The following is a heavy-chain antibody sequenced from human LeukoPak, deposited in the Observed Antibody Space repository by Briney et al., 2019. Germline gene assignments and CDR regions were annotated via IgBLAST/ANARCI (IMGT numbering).Heavy chain of an antibody. CDR1: GFTFSIYG. J-gene: IGHJ5*02. D-gene: IGHD3-10*01. CDR3: TKEGLPSGSSWSAWFDP. Sequence: GGSLRLSCAASGFTFSIYGTHWVRQAPGKGLEWVAVIANDAKTTYYADSVKGRFTISRDNSKNTFYLQMNSLRAEDTGVYYCTKEGLPSGSSWSAWFDPWGQGTLVTVSS. V-gene: IGHV3-30*18. CDR2: IANDAKTT.